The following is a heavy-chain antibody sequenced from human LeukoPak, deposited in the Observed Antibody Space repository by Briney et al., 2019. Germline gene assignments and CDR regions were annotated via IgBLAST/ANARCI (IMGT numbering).Heavy chain of an antibody. CDR2: ISSSSSTI. CDR1: GFTFTSYG. D-gene: IGHD6-13*01. V-gene: IGHV3-48*01. J-gene: IGHJ4*02. CDR3: AKDPRRYSRTGGYFDY. Sequence: GGSLRLSCGASGFTFTSYGMNWVRQAPGKGLEWVSYISSSSSTIYYADSVKGRFTISRDNAKNSLYLQMNSLRAEDTAVYYCAKDPRRYSRTGGYFDYWGQGTLVTVSS.